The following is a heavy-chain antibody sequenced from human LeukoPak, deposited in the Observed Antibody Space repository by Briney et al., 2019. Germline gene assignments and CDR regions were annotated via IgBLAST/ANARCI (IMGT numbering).Heavy chain of an antibody. V-gene: IGHV3-21*01. CDR3: ARNKPSTSFTFDI. J-gene: IGHJ3*02. Sequence: GGSLRLSCAASGFTFSSYSMNWVRQAPGKGLEWVSSISSSSSYIYYADSVKGRFTISRDNAKNSLYLQMNSLRAEDTAVYYCARNKPSTSFTFDIWGQGTMVTVSS. D-gene: IGHD2-2*01. CDR1: GFTFSSYS. CDR2: ISSSSSYI.